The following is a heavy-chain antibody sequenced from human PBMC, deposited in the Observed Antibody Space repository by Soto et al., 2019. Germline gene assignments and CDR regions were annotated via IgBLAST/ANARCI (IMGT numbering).Heavy chain of an antibody. CDR1: GFTFSNAW. CDR3: TTDLGAYYYDSTGPPNGNAFDI. V-gene: IGHV3-15*07. J-gene: IGHJ3*02. CDR2: IKSKTDGGTT. D-gene: IGHD3-22*01. Sequence: GGSLRLSCAASGFTFSNAWMNWVRQAPGKGLEWVGRIKSKTDGGTTDYAAPVKGRFTISRDDSKNTLYLQMNSLKTEDTAVYYCTTDLGAYYYDSTGPPNGNAFDIWGQGTMVTVSS.